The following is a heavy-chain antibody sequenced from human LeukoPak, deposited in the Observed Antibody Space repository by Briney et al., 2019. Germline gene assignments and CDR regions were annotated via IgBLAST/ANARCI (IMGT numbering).Heavy chain of an antibody. J-gene: IGHJ4*02. CDR1: GGSFSNYNYY. Sequence: SETLSLTRTVSGGSFSNYNYYWGWIRQSPGKGLEWIGSIHYVGSTYYNPSLKSRVTISVDTSKNQFSLNLSSVTAADTAVYYCARQNNFDFWSGFFDCCGVGDLVTVSS. V-gene: IGHV4-39*01. D-gene: IGHD3-3*01. CDR2: IHYVGST. CDR3: ARQNNFDFWSGFFDC.